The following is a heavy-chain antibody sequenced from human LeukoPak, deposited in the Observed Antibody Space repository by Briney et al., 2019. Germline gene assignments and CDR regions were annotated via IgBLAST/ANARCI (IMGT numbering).Heavy chain of an antibody. V-gene: IGHV3-48*03. CDR1: GFTFSSYE. CDR3: ARSEREVVAASDY. D-gene: IGHD2-15*01. Sequence: GGSLRLSCAASGFTFSSYEMNWVRQAPGKGLEWVSYISSSGSTIYYADSVKGRFTISRDNAKNSLYLLMNSLRAEDTAVYYCARSEREVVAASDYWGQGTLVTVSS. J-gene: IGHJ4*02. CDR2: ISSSGSTI.